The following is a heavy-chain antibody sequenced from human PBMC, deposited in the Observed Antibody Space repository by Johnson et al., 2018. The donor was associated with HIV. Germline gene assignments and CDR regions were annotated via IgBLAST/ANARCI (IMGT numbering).Heavy chain of an antibody. Sequence: QVQLVESGVGVVQPVRSLRLSCAASGFTFSTYAVHWVRQAPGKGLEWVAVISYDGNTKYYDDSVKGRFTISRDNSKKTLYLRMNSLRAEDTAVYYCSRDNEVTNAFDIWGQGTMVTVSS. D-gene: IGHD4-11*01. V-gene: IGHV3-30*04. CDR2: ISYDGNTK. J-gene: IGHJ3*02. CDR1: GFTFSTYA. CDR3: SRDNEVTNAFDI.